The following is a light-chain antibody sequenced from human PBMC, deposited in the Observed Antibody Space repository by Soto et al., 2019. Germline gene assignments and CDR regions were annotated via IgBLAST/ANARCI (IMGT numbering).Light chain of an antibody. CDR2: EVS. CDR3: SSYTSASSPLHVI. J-gene: IGLJ2*01. CDR1: SSDVGSYNY. Sequence: QSVLTQPASVSGSPGQSITISCTGTSSDVGSYNYVSWYQQHPGKAPKLMIYEVSNRPSGVSNRFSGSKSGNTASLAISGLQAEDEADYYCSSYTSASSPLHVIFGGGTKVTVL. V-gene: IGLV2-14*01.